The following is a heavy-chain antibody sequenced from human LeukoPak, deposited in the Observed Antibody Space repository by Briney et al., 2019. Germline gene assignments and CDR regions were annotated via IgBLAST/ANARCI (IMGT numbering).Heavy chain of an antibody. J-gene: IGHJ4*02. Sequence: SETLSLTCTVSGGSISSYYWSWIRQPPGKGLEWIGYIYYSGSTNYNPSLKSRVTISVDTSKNQFSLKLSSVTAADTAVYYCARDAAPPVRGVITNHFDYWGQGTLVTVSS. D-gene: IGHD3-10*01. V-gene: IGHV4-59*12. CDR3: ARDAAPPVRGVITNHFDY. CDR1: GGSISSYY. CDR2: IYYSGST.